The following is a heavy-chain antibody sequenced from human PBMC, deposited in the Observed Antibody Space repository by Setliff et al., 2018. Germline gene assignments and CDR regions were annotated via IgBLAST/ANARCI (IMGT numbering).Heavy chain of an antibody. V-gene: IGHV1-3*01. J-gene: IGHJ4*02. D-gene: IGHD3-3*01. Sequence: ASVKVSCKASGYTFTSYAMHWVRQAPGQRLEWMGWINAGNGNTKYSQKFQGRVTITRDTSASTAYMELSSLRSEDTAVYYCARSPPTTTYYDFWSGYSYYFDYWGQGTLVTVSS. CDR2: INAGNGNT. CDR1: GYTFTSYA. CDR3: ARSPPTTTYYDFWSGYSYYFDY.